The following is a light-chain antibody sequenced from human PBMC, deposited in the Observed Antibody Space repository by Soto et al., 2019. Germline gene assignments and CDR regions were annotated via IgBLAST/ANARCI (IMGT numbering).Light chain of an antibody. Sequence: IVLTQSPVTLALSPGESAVLSCRASQSVSTSLAWYQHKPGQAPRLFIYDASKRAPGIPARFPGSGSGTDFTLTISSLEPEDIAVYYCQVRDVWPSFGQGTKVDIK. CDR3: QVRDVWPS. CDR1: QSVSTS. CDR2: DAS. J-gene: IGKJ1*01. V-gene: IGKV3-11*01.